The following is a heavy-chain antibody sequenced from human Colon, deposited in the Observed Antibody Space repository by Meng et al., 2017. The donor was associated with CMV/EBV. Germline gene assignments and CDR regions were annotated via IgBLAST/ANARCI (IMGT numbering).Heavy chain of an antibody. J-gene: IGHJ4*02. CDR3: ARGRGDSSGYSY. Sequence: ASVKVSCKASGYTFTSYDINWVRQAPGQGLEWMGWMNPNSGNTGYAQKFQGRVTITRNTSISTAYMELSSLRSEDTAMYYCARGRGDSSGYSYWGQGTLVTVSS. CDR2: MNPNSGNT. CDR1: GYTFTSYD. V-gene: IGHV1-8*03. D-gene: IGHD3-22*01.